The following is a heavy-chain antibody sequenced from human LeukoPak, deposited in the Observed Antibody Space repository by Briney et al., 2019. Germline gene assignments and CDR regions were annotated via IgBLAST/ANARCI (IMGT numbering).Heavy chain of an antibody. V-gene: IGHV3-30-3*01. Sequence: PGRSLRLSCAASGFALSSYAVLWVRHAPGKGLEWVTWSSHDGANTYSADFVKDRLTVSRDNAKNTLYLQMNSLTIDDTAVYYCARGGVEQGNRIYLDSWGQGTLVTVSS. J-gene: IGHJ4*02. CDR2: SSHDGANT. CDR3: ARGGVEQGNRIYLDS. D-gene: IGHD1/OR15-1a*01. CDR1: GFALSSYA.